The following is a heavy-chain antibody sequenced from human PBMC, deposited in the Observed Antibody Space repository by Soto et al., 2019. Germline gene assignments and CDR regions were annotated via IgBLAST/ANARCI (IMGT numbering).Heavy chain of an antibody. J-gene: IGHJ6*02. CDR3: ARDKGPLGYCSGGSCRFNRVSSGMDV. D-gene: IGHD2-15*01. V-gene: IGHV4-4*02. Sequence: SETLSLTCAVSGGSISSSNWWSWVRQPPGKGLEWIGEIYHSGSTNYNPSLKSRVTISVDKSKNQFSLKLSSVTAADTAVYYCARDKGPLGYCSGGSCRFNRVSSGMDVWGQGTTVTVPS. CDR1: GGSISSSNW. CDR2: IYHSGST.